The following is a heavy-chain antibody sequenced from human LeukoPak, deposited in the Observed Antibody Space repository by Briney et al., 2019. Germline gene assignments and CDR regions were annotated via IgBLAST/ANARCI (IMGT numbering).Heavy chain of an antibody. CDR2: IYGVDGT. D-gene: IGHD2-8*02. CDR1: GVNVSSHY. CDR3: ASDLVY. V-gene: IGHV3-53*01. Sequence: GGSLRLSCAASGVNVSSHYMNWVRRAPGKGLEWVSVIYGVDGTSYADSVKGRFTISRDNSKNTVYLQMNSLRAEGTAVYYCASDLVYWGQGTLVTVSS. J-gene: IGHJ4*02.